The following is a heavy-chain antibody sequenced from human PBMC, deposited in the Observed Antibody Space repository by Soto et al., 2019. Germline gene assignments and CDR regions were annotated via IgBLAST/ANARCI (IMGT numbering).Heavy chain of an antibody. CDR3: ARHAYDFWSGYYPTYFDY. CDR1: GGSISSYY. V-gene: IGHV4-59*04. D-gene: IGHD3-3*01. J-gene: IGHJ4*02. CDR2: VYYSGST. Sequence: SETLSLTCTVSGGSISSYYWSWIRQPPGKGLEWIGYVYYSGSTYYNPSLKSRVTISVDTSKNQFSLKLSSVTAADTAVYYCARHAYDFWSGYYPTYFDYWGQGTLVTVSS.